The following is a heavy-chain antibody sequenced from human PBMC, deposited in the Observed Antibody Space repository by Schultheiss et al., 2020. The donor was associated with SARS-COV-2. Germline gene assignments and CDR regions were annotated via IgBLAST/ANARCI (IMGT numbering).Heavy chain of an antibody. Sequence: SQTLSLTCNVSGGSIRHGGYYWSWIRQHSGKGLEWIGYIYFSGSIYYNPSLKSRVTISVDTSKNQFSLKLSSVTAADTAVYYCARYGYSYGSDYWGQGILVTVSS. CDR3: ARYGYSYGSDY. J-gene: IGHJ4*02. D-gene: IGHD5-18*01. CDR1: GGSIRHGGYY. CDR2: IYFSGSI. V-gene: IGHV4-31*03.